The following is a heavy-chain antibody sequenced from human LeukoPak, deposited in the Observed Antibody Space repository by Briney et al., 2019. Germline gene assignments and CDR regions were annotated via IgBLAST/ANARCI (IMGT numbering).Heavy chain of an antibody. J-gene: IGHJ4*02. CDR3: ARGRDWNYLFFDD. Sequence: SETLSLTCTVSGGSISSYYWSWIRQPAGKGLEWIGRIYTSGITNYNPSLQSRVTMSVDTSKNQFSLKLNSVTAADTAVYYCARGRDWNYLFFDDWGQGTLVTVFS. D-gene: IGHD1-7*01. V-gene: IGHV4-4*07. CDR1: GGSISSYY. CDR2: IYTSGIT.